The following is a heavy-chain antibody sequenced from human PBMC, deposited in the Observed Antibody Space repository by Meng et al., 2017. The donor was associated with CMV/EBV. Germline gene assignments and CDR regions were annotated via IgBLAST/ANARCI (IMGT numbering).Heavy chain of an antibody. Sequence: CAGSGFTFTDHYMDWVRLAPGKGLEWVGRIRNKANSYTTEYAASVKGRFTISRDDSKNSVYLQMNSLKTEDTAVYYCARVWRGRWFAPWGQGTLVTVSS. CDR3: ARVWRGRWFAP. V-gene: IGHV3-72*01. J-gene: IGHJ5*02. CDR1: GFTFTDHY. D-gene: IGHD2-21*01. CDR2: IRNKANSYTT.